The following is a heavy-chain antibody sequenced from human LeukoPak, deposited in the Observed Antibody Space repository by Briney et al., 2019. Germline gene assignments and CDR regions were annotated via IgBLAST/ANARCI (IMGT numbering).Heavy chain of an antibody. CDR3: ARDDSHGYHFFDS. J-gene: IGHJ4*02. D-gene: IGHD3-22*01. CDR1: GFTFSSDS. Sequence: GGSLRLSCAASGFTFSSDSMNWIRQTPGKGLEWVSAISGSGEFIYYVDPVRGRFTISRDNGKNSLYLQMNSLRPEDTAVYYCARDDSHGYHFFDSWGQGTLVTVSS. V-gene: IGHV3-21*01. CDR2: ISGSGEFI.